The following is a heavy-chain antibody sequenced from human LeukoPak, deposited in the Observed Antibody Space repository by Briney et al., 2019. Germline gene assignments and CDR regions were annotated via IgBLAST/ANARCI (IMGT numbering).Heavy chain of an antibody. Sequence: GGSLRLSCAASGFTFSSYSMNWVRQAPGKGLEWVSSISSSSSYIYYADLVKGRFTISRDNAKNSLYLQMNSLRAEDTAVYYCARDRGGGDYDILTGYYLGFDYWGREPWSPSPQ. CDR1: GFTFSSYS. CDR2: ISSSSSYI. CDR3: ARDRGGGDYDILTGYYLGFDY. J-gene: IGHJ4*02. D-gene: IGHD3-9*01. V-gene: IGHV3-21*01.